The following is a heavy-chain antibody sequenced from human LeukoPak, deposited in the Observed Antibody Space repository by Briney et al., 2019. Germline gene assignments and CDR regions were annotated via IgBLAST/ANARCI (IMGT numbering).Heavy chain of an antibody. D-gene: IGHD6-13*01. CDR1: GYTFTSYD. V-gene: IGHV1-8*01. J-gene: IGHJ5*02. Sequence: ASVKVSCKASGYTFTSYDINWLRQATGQGLEWMGWMNPNSGNTGYAQKFQGRVTMTRNTSISTAYMELSSLRSEDTAVYYCAREQQLSTSNWFDPWGQGTLVTVSS. CDR2: MNPNSGNT. CDR3: AREQQLSTSNWFDP.